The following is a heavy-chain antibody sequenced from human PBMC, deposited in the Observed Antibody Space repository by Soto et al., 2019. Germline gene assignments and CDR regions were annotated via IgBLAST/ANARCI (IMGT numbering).Heavy chain of an antibody. Sequence: PSQTLSLTCAISGDSVSSNRVVWNWIRQSPSRGLEWLGRTYYRSNWSNDYAESVKGRITINPDTSKNQFSLQLNSVTPEDTAIYYCARTRDSLFDYWGQGTLVTVSS. CDR1: GDSVSSNRVV. D-gene: IGHD2-21*02. J-gene: IGHJ4*02. V-gene: IGHV6-1*01. CDR3: ARTRDSLFDY. CDR2: TYYRSNWSN.